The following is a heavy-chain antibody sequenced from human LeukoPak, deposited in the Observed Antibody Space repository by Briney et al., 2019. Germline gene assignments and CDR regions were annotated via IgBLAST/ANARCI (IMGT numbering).Heavy chain of an antibody. CDR2: IIPIFGTA. CDR1: GGTFSSYA. J-gene: IGHJ4*02. V-gene: IGHV1-69*05. CDR3: ARSTFSYHYDSSGYPLPPDY. D-gene: IGHD3-22*01. Sequence: SVKVSCKASGGTFSSYAISWVRQAPGQGLEWMGRIIPIFGTANYAQKFQGRVTITTDESTSTAYMELSSLRSEDTAVYYCARSTFSYHYDSSGYPLPPDYWGQGTLVTVSS.